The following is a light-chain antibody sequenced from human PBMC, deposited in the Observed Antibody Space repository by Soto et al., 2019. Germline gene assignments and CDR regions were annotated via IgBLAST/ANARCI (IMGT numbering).Light chain of an antibody. J-gene: IGKJ1*01. CDR2: AAS. V-gene: IGKV1-9*01. CDR3: QQLNSYPRT. Sequence: DIQLTQSLSFLSASVGDRITITCRASQGISSYLAWYQQKPGKAPKLLIYAASTLQSGVPSRFSGSGSGTEFTLTISSLQPEDFAVYYCQQLNSYPRTFGQATKVDIK. CDR1: QGISSY.